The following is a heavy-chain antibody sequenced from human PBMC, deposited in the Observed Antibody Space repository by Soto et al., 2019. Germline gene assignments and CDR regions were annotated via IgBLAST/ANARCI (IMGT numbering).Heavy chain of an antibody. V-gene: IGHV1-69*01. Sequence: QVQLVQSGAEVKKPGSSVKVSCKASGGTFSSYAISWVRQAPGQGLEWMGGIIPIFGTANYAQKFQGRVTITADESTSTAYMELNSLRSEDTAVYYCARGSGIAARSPFDYWGQGTLVTVSS. CDR2: IIPIFGTA. CDR1: GGTFSSYA. CDR3: ARGSGIAARSPFDY. J-gene: IGHJ4*02. D-gene: IGHD6-6*01.